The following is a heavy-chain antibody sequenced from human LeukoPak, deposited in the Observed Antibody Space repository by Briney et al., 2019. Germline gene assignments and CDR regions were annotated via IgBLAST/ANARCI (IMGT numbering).Heavy chain of an antibody. J-gene: IGHJ6*03. D-gene: IGHD1-7*01. CDR2: ISDIAGTT. CDR1: GFTFSSYG. Sequence: GGTLRLSCAASGFTFSSYGMSWVRQAPGKGLEWVSGISDIAGTTYYADSVKGRFTISRDSSKNTLYLQMNSLRAEDTAVYYCAKRRGLELLYYYYMDVWGKGTTVTVSS. CDR3: AKRRGLELLYYYYMDV. V-gene: IGHV3-23*01.